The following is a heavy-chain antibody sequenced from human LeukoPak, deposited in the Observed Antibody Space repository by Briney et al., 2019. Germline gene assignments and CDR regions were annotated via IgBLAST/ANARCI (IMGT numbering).Heavy chain of an antibody. CDR1: GFTVSSNY. CDR2: IYSGGST. J-gene: IGHJ4*02. V-gene: IGHV3-53*01. CDR3: ARDKWGAVAGLDY. Sequence: GGSLRLSCAASGFTVSSNYMSWVRQAPGKGLEWVSVIYSGGSTYYADSVKGRFTISRDNSKNTLYFQMNSLRAEDTAVYYCARDKWGAVAGLDYWGQGTLVTVSS. D-gene: IGHD6-19*01.